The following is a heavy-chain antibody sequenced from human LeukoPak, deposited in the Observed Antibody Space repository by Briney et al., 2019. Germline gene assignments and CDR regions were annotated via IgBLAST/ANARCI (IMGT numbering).Heavy chain of an antibody. CDR3: ARIHRYGPAGYYGMDV. D-gene: IGHD5-18*01. J-gene: IGHJ6*02. CDR2: IDWDDDK. CDR1: GFSLSSRGMC. V-gene: IGHV2-70*11. Sequence: RRSGPTLVNPTQTLTLTCTFSGFSLSSRGMCVSWIRQPPGKALEWLSRIDWDDDKYYSTSLKTRLTISKDTSKNQEVLRMTNMDPVDTATYYCARIHRYGPAGYYGMDVWGQGTTVTVSS.